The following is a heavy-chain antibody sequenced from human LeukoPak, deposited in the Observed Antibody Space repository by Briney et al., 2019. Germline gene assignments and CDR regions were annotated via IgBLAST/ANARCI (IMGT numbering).Heavy chain of an antibody. V-gene: IGHV3-30-3*01. CDR3: ARVGIFGAVNAVYFDY. Sequence: PGRSLRLSCAASGFTFSSYAMHWVRQAPGKGLEWVAVISYDGSNKYYADSVKGRFTISRDNAKNSLYLQMDSLRVEDTAVYYCARVGIFGAVNAVYFDYWGQGSLVTVSS. J-gene: IGHJ4*02. CDR1: GFTFSSYA. CDR2: ISYDGSNK. D-gene: IGHD3-3*01.